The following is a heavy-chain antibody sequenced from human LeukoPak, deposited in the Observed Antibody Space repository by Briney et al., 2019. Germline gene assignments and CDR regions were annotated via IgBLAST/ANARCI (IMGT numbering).Heavy chain of an antibody. D-gene: IGHD7-27*01. Sequence: SETLSFTCTVSGGSLSNIYWTWIRQPPGKGLEWIGYIHYSGTTNYSPSLKSRVTMSLDTSKKYFSLNLRSVTAADTAVYYCARADWGYWYLDLWGRGTLVTVSS. CDR2: IHYSGTT. V-gene: IGHV4-59*01. J-gene: IGHJ2*01. CDR1: GGSLSNIY. CDR3: ARADWGYWYLDL.